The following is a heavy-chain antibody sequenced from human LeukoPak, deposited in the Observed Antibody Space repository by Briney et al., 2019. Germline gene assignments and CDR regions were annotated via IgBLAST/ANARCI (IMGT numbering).Heavy chain of an antibody. CDR1: GFTFSSYA. V-gene: IGHV3-23*01. J-gene: IGHJ4*02. D-gene: IGHD3-22*01. CDR2: ISGSGGST. Sequence: SGGSLRLSCAASGFTFSSYAMSWVRQAPGKGLEWVSAISGSGGSTYYADSVKGRFTISRDNSKNTLYLQMNSLRAEDTAVYYCAKDFTYDSSGYYYWYYFDYWGQGTLVTVSS. CDR3: AKDFTYDSSGYYYWYYFDY.